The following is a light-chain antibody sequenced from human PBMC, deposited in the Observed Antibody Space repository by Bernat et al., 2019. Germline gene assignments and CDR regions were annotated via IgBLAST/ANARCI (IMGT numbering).Light chain of an antibody. V-gene: IGLV10-54*04. J-gene: IGLJ1*01. CDR1: SNNVGNQG. CDR3: SAWDSSLSAYV. CDR2: RNN. Sequence: QAGLTQQPSVSKGLRQTATLTCTGDSNNVGNQGAAWLQQHQGHPPKLLSYRNNNRPSGISERFSASRSGNTASLTITGLQPEDEADYYCSAWDSSLSAYVFGTGTKVTVL.